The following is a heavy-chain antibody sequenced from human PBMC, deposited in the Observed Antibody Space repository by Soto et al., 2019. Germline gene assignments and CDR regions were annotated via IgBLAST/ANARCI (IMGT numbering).Heavy chain of an antibody. CDR3: ASGVLVPAAAAPYYYYGMDV. D-gene: IGHD2-2*01. Sequence: QVQLQESGPGLVKPSGTLSLTCAVSGGSISSSNWWSWVRQPPGKWLDRIGEIYHSGSTNDNQSLKSRVTMSLDQSKAPFSLTLSAVTAADTAVYYCASGVLVPAAAAPYYYYGMDVWGQGTTVTVSS. CDR1: GGSISSSNW. J-gene: IGHJ6*02. CDR2: IYHSGST. V-gene: IGHV4-4*02.